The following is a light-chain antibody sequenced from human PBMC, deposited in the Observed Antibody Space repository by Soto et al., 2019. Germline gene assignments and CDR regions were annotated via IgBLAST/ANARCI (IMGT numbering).Light chain of an antibody. CDR1: SSDVGGYNY. J-gene: IGLJ1*01. CDR3: SSYTSSSTYYV. Sequence: QSALTQPASVSGSLGQSIAISCTGTSSDVGGYNYVSWYQQHPGKAPKLMIYEVSNRPSGVSNRFSGSKSGNTASLTISGLQAEDEADCYCSSYTSSSTYYVFGTGTRSPS. V-gene: IGLV2-14*01. CDR2: EVS.